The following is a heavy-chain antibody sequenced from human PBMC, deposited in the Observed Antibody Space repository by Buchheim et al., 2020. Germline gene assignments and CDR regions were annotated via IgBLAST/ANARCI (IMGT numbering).Heavy chain of an antibody. J-gene: IGHJ4*02. V-gene: IGHV3-33*01. CDR1: GFTFSSYG. D-gene: IGHD3-22*01. CDR2: IWYDGSNK. Sequence: QVQLVESGGGVVQPGRSLRLSCAASGFTFSSYGMHWVRQAPGKGLEWVAVIWYDGSNKYYADSVKGRFTISRANSKNTLYLQMNSLRAEDTAVYYCARDRSYYYDSSGYSEYYFDYWGQGTL. CDR3: ARDRSYYYDSSGYSEYYFDY.